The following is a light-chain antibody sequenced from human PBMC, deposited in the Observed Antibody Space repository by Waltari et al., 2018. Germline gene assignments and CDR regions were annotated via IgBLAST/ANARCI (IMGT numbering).Light chain of an antibody. J-gene: IGLJ3*02. CDR1: NIGNKN. Sequence: SFVLTQPPSVSVAPGKTARITCGGNNIGNKNVHWYQQKPGQAPVLVIYYDTDRPSGIPERFSGSNSGNTASLTITWVEAGDEADYYCQVWDSSSDHRGVFGGGTKLTVL. CDR3: QVWDSSSDHRGV. CDR2: YDT. V-gene: IGLV3-21*04.